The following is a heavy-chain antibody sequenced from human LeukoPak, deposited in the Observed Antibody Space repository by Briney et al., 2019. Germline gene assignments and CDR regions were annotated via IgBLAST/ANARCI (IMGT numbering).Heavy chain of an antibody. D-gene: IGHD3-3*01. V-gene: IGHV4-61*05. CDR3: ARYNYDFWSGYSKWFDP. CDR2: IYYSGST. CDR1: GGSISSSSYY. Sequence: SETLSLTCTVSGGSISSSSYYWGWIRQPPGKGLEWIGYIYYSGSTNYSPSLKSRVTISVDTSKNQFSLKLSSVTAADTAVYYCARYNYDFWSGYSKWFDPWGQGTLVTVSS. J-gene: IGHJ5*02.